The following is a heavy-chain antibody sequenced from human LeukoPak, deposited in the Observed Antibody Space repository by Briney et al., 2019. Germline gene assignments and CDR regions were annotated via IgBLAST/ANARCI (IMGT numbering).Heavy chain of an antibody. V-gene: IGHV5-51*01. CDR1: GFTFSSYN. CDR2: INPADYET. D-gene: IGHD4-23*01. CDR3: ARHGLYGGNSQFDF. Sequence: PGGSLRLSCAASGFTFSSYNMNWVRQAPGKGLEWMGSINPADYETRYSPSFQGQVTISADKSISTAYLQWSSLKASDTAMYYCARHGLYGGNSQFDFWGLGTLVTVSS. J-gene: IGHJ4*02.